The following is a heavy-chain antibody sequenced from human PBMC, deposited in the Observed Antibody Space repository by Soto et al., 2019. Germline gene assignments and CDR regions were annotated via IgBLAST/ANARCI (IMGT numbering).Heavy chain of an antibody. D-gene: IGHD1-26*01. V-gene: IGHV4-31*03. CDR3: AREVGSGSSLGSFAY. J-gene: IGHJ4*02. CDR2: IYYSGST. Sequence: SETLSLTCTVSGGSISSGGYYWSWIRQHPGKGLEWIGYIYYSGSTYYNPSLKSRVTISVDTSKNQFSLQLSSVTAADTAVYYCAREVGSGSSLGSFAYWGQGTLVAVSS. CDR1: GGSISSGGYY.